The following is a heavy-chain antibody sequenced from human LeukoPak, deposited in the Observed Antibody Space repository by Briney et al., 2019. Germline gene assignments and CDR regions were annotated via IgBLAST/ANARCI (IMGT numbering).Heavy chain of an antibody. CDR1: GGSFSSYA. D-gene: IGHD1-26*01. Sequence: SVKVSCKASGGSFSSYAISWVRQAPGQGLEWMGRIIPIFGIANYAQKFQGRVTITADKSTSTAYMELSSLRSEDTAVYYCARTFRRDGSYPFDYWGQGTLVTVSS. V-gene: IGHV1-69*04. CDR3: ARTFRRDGSYPFDY. CDR2: IIPIFGIA. J-gene: IGHJ4*02.